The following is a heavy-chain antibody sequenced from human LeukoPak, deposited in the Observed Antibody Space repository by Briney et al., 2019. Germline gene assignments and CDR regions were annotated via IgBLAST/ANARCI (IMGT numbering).Heavy chain of an antibody. CDR1: GGSFSGYY. V-gene: IGHV4-34*01. Sequence: SETLSLTCAVYGGSFSGYYWSWIRQPPGKGLEWIGEINHSGSTNYNPSLKSRVTISVDTSKNQFYLKLSSVTAADTAVYYCARGRGFEADRRGYYYDDWCQGTLVTVSS. CDR3: ARGRGFEADRRGYYYDD. J-gene: IGHJ4*02. CDR2: INHSGST. D-gene: IGHD3-22*01.